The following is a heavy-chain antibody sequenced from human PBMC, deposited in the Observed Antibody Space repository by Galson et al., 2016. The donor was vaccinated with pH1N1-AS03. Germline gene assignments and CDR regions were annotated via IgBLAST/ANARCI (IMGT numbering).Heavy chain of an antibody. V-gene: IGHV7-4-1*01. CDR3: ARGHMSLSGFWDS. J-gene: IGHJ4*02. CDR1: GYTFTSHR. Sequence: SVKVSCKSSGYTFTSHRIIWVRQAPGQGLECMGWLTTSTGDPTYAQGFTGRFAFSLDTSDSTAYLQIDSLKADDTAVYYCARGHMSLSGFWDSWGQGTLVTVSS. D-gene: IGHD3-9*01. CDR2: LTTSTGDP.